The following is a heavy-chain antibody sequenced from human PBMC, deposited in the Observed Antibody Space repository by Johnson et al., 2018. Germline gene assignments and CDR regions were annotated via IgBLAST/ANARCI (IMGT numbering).Heavy chain of an antibody. D-gene: IGHD5-24*01. V-gene: IGHV3-21*06. CDR2: LSSSGAYN. CDR1: GSPFSSYS. CDR3: ARGMAKYFYYMDV. J-gene: IGHJ6*03. Sequence: VQLVESGGGLVKPGGSXSLSCAASGSPFSSYSMNWFRQAPGTGLEWVPSLSSSGAYNYYADSVKGRFTITRENAENSMYLQMNSLKAEATAVYYCARGMAKYFYYMDVWGKGTTVTVSS.